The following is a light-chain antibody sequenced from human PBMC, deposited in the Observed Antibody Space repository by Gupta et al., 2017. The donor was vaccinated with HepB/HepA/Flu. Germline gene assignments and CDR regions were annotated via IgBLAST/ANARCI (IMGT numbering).Light chain of an antibody. CDR2: GNS. V-gene: IGLV1-40*01. J-gene: IGLJ2*01. CDR3: QSYDSSLSGSV. CDR1: SSNIGAGYD. Sequence: QSVLPHPPSVSGAPGPRVTISCTGSSSNIGAGYDVHWYQQLPGTAPKLLIYGNSNRPSGVPDRFSGSKSGTSASLAITGLQAEDEADYYCQSYDSSLSGSVFGGGTKLTVL.